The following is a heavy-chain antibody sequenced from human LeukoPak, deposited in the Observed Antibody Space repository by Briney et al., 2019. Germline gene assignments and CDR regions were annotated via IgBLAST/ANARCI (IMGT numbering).Heavy chain of an antibody. J-gene: IGHJ4*02. CDR1: GFTFSSYA. CDR3: AKVLNVDIVATAFDY. CDR2: ISGSGGST. V-gene: IGHV3-23*01. D-gene: IGHD5-12*01. Sequence: GGSLRLSCAASGFTFSSYAMSWVRQAPGKGLEWVLAISGSGGSTYYADSVKGRFTISRDNSKNTLYLQMNSLRAEDTAVYYCAKVLNVDIVATAFDYWGRGTLVTVSS.